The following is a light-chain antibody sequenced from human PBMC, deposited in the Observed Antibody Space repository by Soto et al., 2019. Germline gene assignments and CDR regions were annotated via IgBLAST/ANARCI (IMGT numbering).Light chain of an antibody. V-gene: IGLV2-14*01. Sequence: QSALTQPASVSGSPGQSITISCTGTSRDVGGYKYVSWYRQHPGEAPKLIIFEVNNRPSGVSNRFSGSKSGNTASLTIFGLQVEDEALYFCSSYTSASALGIFGGGTKLTVL. J-gene: IGLJ2*01. CDR1: SRDVGGYKY. CDR3: SSYTSASALGI. CDR2: EVN.